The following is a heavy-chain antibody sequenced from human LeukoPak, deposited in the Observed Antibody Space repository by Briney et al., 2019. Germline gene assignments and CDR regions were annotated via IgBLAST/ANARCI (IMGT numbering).Heavy chain of an antibody. D-gene: IGHD3-22*01. CDR1: GGSIGSGTYY. CDR3: ARDPYDTSANDAFDI. Sequence: SQTLSLTCTVSGGSIGSGTYYWNWIRQPAGKGLEWIGRIYTSGSTNYNPSLKSRVTISMDTSKNQFSLKLTSVTAADTAMYYCARDPYDTSANDAFDIWGQGTMVSVSS. CDR2: IYTSGST. J-gene: IGHJ3*02. V-gene: IGHV4-61*02.